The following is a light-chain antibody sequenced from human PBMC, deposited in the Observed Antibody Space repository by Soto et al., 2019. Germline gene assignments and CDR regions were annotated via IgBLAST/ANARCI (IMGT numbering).Light chain of an antibody. CDR1: QGISTW. Sequence: DIQMTQFPSSVSASVGDRVNITCRASQGISTWLPWYQQKPERAPKSLIYGASRLQSGVPPRFSGSGSETDFTLTISGLQPEDFATYYCQQYDRYPRTFGQGTKVEIK. CDR2: GAS. J-gene: IGKJ1*01. CDR3: QQYDRYPRT. V-gene: IGKV1D-16*01.